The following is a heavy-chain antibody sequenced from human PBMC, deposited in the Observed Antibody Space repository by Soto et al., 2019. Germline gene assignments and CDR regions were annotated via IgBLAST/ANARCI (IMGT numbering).Heavy chain of an antibody. Sequence: SETLSLTCTVSGGTISSYYRSWIRQPPGKGLEWIGYIYNSGSANYNPSLTSRITLSVDTSKNQLSLKLSSVTAADTAVYYCARPAVTGFLNAFDVWGQGTMVTVS. CDR2: IYNSGSA. J-gene: IGHJ3*01. CDR3: ARPAVTGFLNAFDV. CDR1: GGTISSYY. D-gene: IGHD6-19*01. V-gene: IGHV4-59*08.